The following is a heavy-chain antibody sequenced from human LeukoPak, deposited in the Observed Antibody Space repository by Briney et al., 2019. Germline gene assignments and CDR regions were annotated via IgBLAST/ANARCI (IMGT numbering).Heavy chain of an antibody. CDR3: ARGFSMDV. CDR2: IKQDGSEK. Sequence: PGGSLRLFCTPWVFIFSSYWVIWPRGARGKGLEWVANIKQDGSEKYYVDSVKGRFTISRDNAKNSLYLQMNSLRAEDTAVYYCARGFSMDVWGKGTTVTVSS. CDR1: VFIFSSYW. J-gene: IGHJ6*03. V-gene: IGHV3-7*01. D-gene: IGHD3-3*01.